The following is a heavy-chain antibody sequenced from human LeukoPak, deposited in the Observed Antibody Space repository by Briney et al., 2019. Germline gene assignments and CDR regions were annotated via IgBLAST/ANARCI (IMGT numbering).Heavy chain of an antibody. V-gene: IGHV3-21*04. J-gene: IGHJ4*02. CDR2: ISSSSSYI. D-gene: IGHD6-19*01. Sequence: GGSLRLSCAASGFTFSSYSMNWVRQAPGKGLEWVSSISSSSSYIYYADSVKGRFTISRDNSKNTLYLQMNSLRAEDTAVYYCAKCVAGTLIAPDYWGQGTLVTVSS. CDR3: AKCVAGTLIAPDY. CDR1: GFTFSSYS.